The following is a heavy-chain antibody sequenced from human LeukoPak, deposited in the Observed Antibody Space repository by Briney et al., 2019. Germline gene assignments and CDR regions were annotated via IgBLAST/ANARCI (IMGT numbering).Heavy chain of an antibody. CDR2: ISGDGGST. D-gene: IGHD6-19*01. V-gene: IGHV3-43*02. CDR1: GFSFNIYW. Sequence: PGGSLRLSCAASGFSFNIYWMHWVRQAPGKGLEWVSLISGDGGSTYYADSVKGRFTISRDNSKNSLYLQMNSLRTEDTALYYCAKGYAVAGIDYWGQGTLVTVSS. CDR3: AKGYAVAGIDY. J-gene: IGHJ4*02.